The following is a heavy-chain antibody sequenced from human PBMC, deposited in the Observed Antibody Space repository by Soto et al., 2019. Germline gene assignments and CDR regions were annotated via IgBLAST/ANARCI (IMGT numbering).Heavy chain of an antibody. CDR2: INPSGGST. J-gene: IGHJ4*02. CDR1: GYTFSSYY. CDR3: ATSQWELLRCFDY. D-gene: IGHD1-26*01. V-gene: IGHV1-46*03. Sequence: QVQLVQSGAEVKKPGASVKVSCKASGYTFSSYYMHWVRQAPGQGLEWMGIINPSGGSTSYAQKFQGRVTMTRDTSTSTVYMELSCLRSEDTAVYYCATSQWELLRCFDYWGQGTLVNVSS.